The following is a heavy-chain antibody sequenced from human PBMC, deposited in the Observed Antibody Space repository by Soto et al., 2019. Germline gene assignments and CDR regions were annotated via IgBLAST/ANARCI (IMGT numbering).Heavy chain of an antibody. CDR1: GFTFSSYS. V-gene: IGHV3-21*01. Sequence: EVQLVESGGGLVKPGGSLRLSCAASGFTFSSYSMNWVRQAPGKGLEWVSSISSSSSYIYYADSVKGRFTISRDNAKNSLYLQMNSLRAVDTALYLFARDRGAVAAYDAFDIWGQGTMVTVSS. D-gene: IGHD6-19*01. J-gene: IGHJ3*02. CDR3: ARDRGAVAAYDAFDI. CDR2: ISSSSSYI.